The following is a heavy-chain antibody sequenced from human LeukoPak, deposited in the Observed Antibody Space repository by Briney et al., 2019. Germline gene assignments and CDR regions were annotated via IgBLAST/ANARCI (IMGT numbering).Heavy chain of an antibody. CDR3: AKVAWSGYSPYRGYKYFDY. D-gene: IGHD3-3*01. V-gene: IGHV3-23*01. Sequence: GGSLRLSCAASGFTFSSYAMSWVRQAPGKGLEWASAISGSGGSTYYADSVKGRFTISRDNSKNTLYLQMNSLRAEDTAVYYCAKVAWSGYSPYRGYKYFDYWGQGTLVTVSS. CDR2: ISGSGGST. J-gene: IGHJ4*02. CDR1: GFTFSSYA.